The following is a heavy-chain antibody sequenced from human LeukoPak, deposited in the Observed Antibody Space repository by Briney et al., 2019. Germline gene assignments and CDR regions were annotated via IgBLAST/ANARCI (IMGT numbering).Heavy chain of an antibody. CDR2: INPNSGGT. J-gene: IGHJ5*02. CDR1: GYTFTGYY. V-gene: IGHV1-2*02. CDR3: AREDYSNYGNWFDP. Sequence: VSVKVSCKASGYTFTGYYMHWVRQAPGQGLEWMGWINPNSGGTNYAQKFQGRVTMTRDTSISTAYMELSRLRSDDTAVYYCAREDYSNYGNWFDPWGQGTLVTVSS. D-gene: IGHD4-11*01.